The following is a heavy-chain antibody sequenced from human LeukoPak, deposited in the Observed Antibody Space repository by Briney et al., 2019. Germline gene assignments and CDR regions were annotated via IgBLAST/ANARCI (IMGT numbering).Heavy chain of an antibody. CDR1: GFTFSSYS. Sequence: GGSLRLSCAASGFTFSSYSMNWVRQAPGKGLEWVSYISSSSTIYYADSVKGRFTISRDNAKNTLYLQMNSLRAEDTAVYYCAIGGSYGDWYFDLWGRGTLVTVSS. V-gene: IGHV3-48*04. CDR2: ISSSSTI. D-gene: IGHD1-26*01. CDR3: AIGGSYGDWYFDL. J-gene: IGHJ2*01.